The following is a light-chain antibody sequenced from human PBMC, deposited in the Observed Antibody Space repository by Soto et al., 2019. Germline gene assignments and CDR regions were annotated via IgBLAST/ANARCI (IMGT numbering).Light chain of an antibody. V-gene: IGKV3-15*01. CDR1: QSVSRK. J-gene: IGKJ2*01. CDR2: DVS. CDR3: QQYNNWPAYT. Sequence: EIALTQSPATLSVSPGERATLSCRASQSVSRKFAWYQQKPGQAPRLLIYDVSTRATGVPVRFSGSGSGTEFTLTISSLQSGDFAVYFCQQYNNWPAYTFGQGTKLEIK.